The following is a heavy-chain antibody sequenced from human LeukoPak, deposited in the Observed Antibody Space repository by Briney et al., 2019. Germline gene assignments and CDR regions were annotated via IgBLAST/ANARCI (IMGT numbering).Heavy chain of an antibody. D-gene: IGHD6-25*01. CDR2: IKPEGSEK. CDR3: TRNRGLDV. J-gene: IGHJ6*02. V-gene: IGHV3-7*01. CDR1: GFTFSNFW. Sequence: PGGSLRLSCAASGFTFSNFWMSWVRRAPGKGLEWVANIKPEGSEKYYVDSVKGRFTISRDNAKNSLYLQMNSLRAEDTAVYYCTRNRGLDVWGQGTTVTVSS.